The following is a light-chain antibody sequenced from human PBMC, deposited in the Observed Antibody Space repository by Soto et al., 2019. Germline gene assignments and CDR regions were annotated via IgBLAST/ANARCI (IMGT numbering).Light chain of an antibody. CDR2: GAS. CDR3: QQFGPSPT. CDR1: HSLSNNY. V-gene: IGKV3-20*01. Sequence: IVLTQSPGTLSLSPGEGATLSCRASHSLSNNYLAWYQHKPGQAPRLLIYGASSRATGIPDRFSRSGSGTAFTLTISRLEPEDFAGYYCQQFGPSPTFGQGTKVEFK. J-gene: IGKJ1*01.